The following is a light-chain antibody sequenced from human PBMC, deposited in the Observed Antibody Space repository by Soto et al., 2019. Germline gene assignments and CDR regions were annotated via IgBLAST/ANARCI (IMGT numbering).Light chain of an antibody. Sequence: EIVLTQSPVTLSLSPGERATLSCRASLSVSTSLDWYQQKPGQSPRLLIYDAAHRATGIPVRFSGGGSGTDFTLTISSLVLENFGVYYCQPRSQWPLTFGEGSK. CDR3: QPRSQWPLT. CDR2: DAA. J-gene: IGKJ4*01. V-gene: IGKV3-11*01. CDR1: LSVSTS.